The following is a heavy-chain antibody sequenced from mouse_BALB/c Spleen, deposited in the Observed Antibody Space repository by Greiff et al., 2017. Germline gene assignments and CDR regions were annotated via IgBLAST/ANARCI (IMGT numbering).Heavy chain of an antibody. Sequence: EVKLVESGGGLVKPGGSLKLSCAASGFTFSSYTMSWVRQTPEKRLEWVATISSGGSYTYYPDSVKGRFTISRDNAKNTLYLQMSSLKSEDTAMYYCTRVEYWGQGTLVTVSA. CDR1: GFTFSSYT. J-gene: IGHJ3*01. CDR3: TRVEY. V-gene: IGHV5-6-4*01. CDR2: ISSGGSYT.